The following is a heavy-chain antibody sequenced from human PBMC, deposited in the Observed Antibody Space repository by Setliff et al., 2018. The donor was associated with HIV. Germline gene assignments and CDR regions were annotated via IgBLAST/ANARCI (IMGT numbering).Heavy chain of an antibody. J-gene: IGHJ6*02. V-gene: IGHV1-18*01. Sequence: GASVKVSCKASGYIFVGYDITWVRQAPGQGLEWMGWISPGNGNTNYAQKTEGRVTMTTDTLTSTAYMGLSSLTSEDTAVYYCARGGWSGGGPLHYSYYYLDVWGQGTAVTV. CDR2: ISPGNGNT. CDR1: GYIFVGYD. D-gene: IGHD2-15*01. CDR3: ARGGWSGGGPLHYSYYYLDV.